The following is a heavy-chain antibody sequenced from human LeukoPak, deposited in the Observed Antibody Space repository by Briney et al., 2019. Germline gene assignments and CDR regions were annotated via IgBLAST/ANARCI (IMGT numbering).Heavy chain of an antibody. J-gene: IGHJ4*02. V-gene: IGHV1-3*03. Sequence: GASVKVSCKASGYTFTNYPMHWVRQAPGQGLEWMGWINTGNGNTKYSQKFQGRVTITRDTSAGTAYMELSSLKSEDMAVYYWASGRDFYYFDYWGQGTLVTVSS. CDR3: ASGRDFYYFDY. CDR2: INTGNGNT. CDR1: GYTFTNYP. D-gene: IGHD2/OR15-2a*01.